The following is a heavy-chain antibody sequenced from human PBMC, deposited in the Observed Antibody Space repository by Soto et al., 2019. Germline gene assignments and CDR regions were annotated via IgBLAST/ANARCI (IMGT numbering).Heavy chain of an antibody. J-gene: IGHJ5*02. CDR2: ISAYNGNT. CDR3: ARFSVIIAAAGTGVDWFDP. D-gene: IGHD6-13*01. CDR1: GYTFTSYG. Sequence: ASVKVSCKASGYTFTSYGISWVRQAPGQGLEWMGWISAYNGNTNYAQKLQGRVTMTTDTSTSTAYMELRSLRSDDTAVYYCARFSVIIAAAGTGVDWFDPWGQGTLVTV. V-gene: IGHV1-18*01.